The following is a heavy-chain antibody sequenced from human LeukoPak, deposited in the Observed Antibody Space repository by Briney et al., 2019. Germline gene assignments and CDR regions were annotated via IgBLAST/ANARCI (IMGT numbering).Heavy chain of an antibody. CDR1: GGSFSGYY. J-gene: IGHJ3*02. D-gene: IGHD6-13*01. CDR2: INHSGST. V-gene: IGHV4-34*01. Sequence: SETLSLTCAVYGGSFSGYYWSWIRQPPGKGLEWIGEINHSGSTNYNPSLKSRVTISVDTSKNQFSLKLSSVTAADTAVDYCARLPPSRRDAFDIWGQGTMVTVSS. CDR3: ARLPPSRRDAFDI.